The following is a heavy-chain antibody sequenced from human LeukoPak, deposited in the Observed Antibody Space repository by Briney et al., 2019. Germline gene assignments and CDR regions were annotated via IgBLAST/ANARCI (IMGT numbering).Heavy chain of an antibody. Sequence: SETLSLTCTVSGGSISSYYWSWIRRPPGKGLEWTGSIYHSGSTYYNPSLKSRVTISVDTSKNQFSLKLSSVTAADTAVYYCARDWSVVGFGEKFDYWGQGTLVTVSS. J-gene: IGHJ4*02. CDR2: IYHSGST. D-gene: IGHD3-10*01. CDR1: GGSISSYY. CDR3: ARDWSVVGFGEKFDY. V-gene: IGHV4-38-2*02.